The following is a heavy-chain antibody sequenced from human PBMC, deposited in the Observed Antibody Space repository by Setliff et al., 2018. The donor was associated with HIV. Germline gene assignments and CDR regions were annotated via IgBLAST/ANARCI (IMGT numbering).Heavy chain of an antibody. CDR3: ARDWRSGYDLNFDY. CDR1: GFTFSSYT. V-gene: IGHV3-21*01. CDR2: ISSSGGYI. Sequence: PGGSLRLSCAASGFTFSSYTINWVRQAPGEGLEWVSSISSSGGYIYYADSVKGRSTIFRDNAKKSVYLELNSLRAEDTAVYYCARDWRSGYDLNFDYWGQGTLVTVSS. J-gene: IGHJ4*02. D-gene: IGHD5-12*01.